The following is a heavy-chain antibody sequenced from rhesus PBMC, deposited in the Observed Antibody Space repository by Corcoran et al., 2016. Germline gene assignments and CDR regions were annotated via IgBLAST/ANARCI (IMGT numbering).Heavy chain of an antibody. J-gene: IGHJ6*01. CDR1: GASISSYG. Sequence: QVQLQESGPGLVKPSETLSPPYSVSGASISSYGGSWIRQPPGKGLEWIGEINGNSGSTYYNPSLKSRVTISKDASKSQFSLKLSSVTAADTAVYYCARYYNGGRYGLDSWGQGVVVTVSS. CDR3: ARYYNGGRYGLDS. V-gene: IGHV4-80*01. CDR2: INGNSGST. D-gene: IGHD3-28*01.